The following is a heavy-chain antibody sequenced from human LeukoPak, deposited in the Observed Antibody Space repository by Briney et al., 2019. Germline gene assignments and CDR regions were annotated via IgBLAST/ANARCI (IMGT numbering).Heavy chain of an antibody. CDR1: EFTFSSYS. V-gene: IGHV3-48*01. Sequence: PGGSLRLSCAASEFTFSSYSMNWVRQAPGKGLEWVSYISSSSSTIYYADSVKGRFTISRDSAKNSLYLQMNSLRAEDTAVYYCARLVDSYGPNRRNYYYMDVWGKGTTVTVSS. CDR3: ARLVDSYGPNRRNYYYMDV. D-gene: IGHD5-18*01. J-gene: IGHJ6*03. CDR2: ISSSSSTI.